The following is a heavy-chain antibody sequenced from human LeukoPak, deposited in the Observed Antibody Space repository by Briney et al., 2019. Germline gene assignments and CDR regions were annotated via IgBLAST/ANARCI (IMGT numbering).Heavy chain of an antibody. CDR1: GFTFSSYA. D-gene: IGHD4-17*01. CDR2: ISYDGRNE. Sequence: GGSLRLSCAASGFTFSSYAMHWVRQAPGKGLEWVAVISYDGRNEYYADSVKGRFTISRDNSKNTLYLQMNSLRAEDTAVYYCARDRYGDFDYWGQGTLVTVSS. J-gene: IGHJ4*02. CDR3: ARDRYGDFDY. V-gene: IGHV3-30-3*01.